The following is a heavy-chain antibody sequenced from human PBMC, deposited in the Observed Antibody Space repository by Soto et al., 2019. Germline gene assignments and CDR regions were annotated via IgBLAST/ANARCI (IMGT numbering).Heavy chain of an antibody. J-gene: IGHJ6*02. CDR2: ISGSGGST. CDR3: AKRRYCSSTSCYGMDV. Sequence: GGSLRLSCAASGFTFSSYSMNWVRQAPGKGLEWVSAISGSGGSTYYADSVKGRFTISRDNSKNTLYLQMNSLRAEDTAVYDCAKRRYCSSTSCYGMDVWGQGTTVTVSS. D-gene: IGHD2-2*01. CDR1: GFTFSSYS. V-gene: IGHV3-23*01.